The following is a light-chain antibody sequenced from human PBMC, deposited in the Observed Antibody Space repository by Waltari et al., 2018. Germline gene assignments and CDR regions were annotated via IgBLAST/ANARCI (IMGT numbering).Light chain of an antibody. CDR1: QGVSRF. Sequence: EILLTQSAGTLSLSPGERGTLSCRASQGVSRFFAWYQQKPGQAPRLLIYGASTRATGIPDRFSGSGSGTDFSLTISRLEPEDFAVYYCQKYDRLPATFGQGTKVEIK. CDR2: GAS. J-gene: IGKJ1*01. V-gene: IGKV3-20*01. CDR3: QKYDRLPAT.